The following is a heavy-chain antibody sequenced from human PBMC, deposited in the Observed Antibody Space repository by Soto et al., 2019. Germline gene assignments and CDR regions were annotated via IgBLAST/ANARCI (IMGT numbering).Heavy chain of an antibody. Sequence: GGALRLSCAASGFAFSSNAMHWVRQAPGKGLEYVSGISGSGDTTYYADSVKGRFTISRDNSKNTLYLQMNSLTAEDTAVYYCAKAYIMSTMTTFDSWGQGTLVTVS. J-gene: IGHJ4*02. D-gene: IGHD5-12*01. CDR1: GFAFSSNA. CDR2: ISGSGDTT. V-gene: IGHV3-23*01. CDR3: AKAYIMSTMTTFDS.